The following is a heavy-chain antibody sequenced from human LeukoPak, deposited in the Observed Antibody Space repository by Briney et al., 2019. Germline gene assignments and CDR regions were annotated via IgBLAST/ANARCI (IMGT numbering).Heavy chain of an antibody. J-gene: IGHJ4*02. CDR1: GFTFSNYW. CDR2: IDQDGGEM. Sequence: GGSLRLSCAASGFTFSNYWMTWVRQAPGKGLEWVANIDQDGGEMYSVDSVKGRFSISRDNAKKALYLQMNSLRAEDTAVYYCARAYYYGSGDYYSWAYFDFWGPGTLVTVSS. D-gene: IGHD3-10*01. V-gene: IGHV3-7*04. CDR3: ARAYYYGSGDYYSWAYFDF.